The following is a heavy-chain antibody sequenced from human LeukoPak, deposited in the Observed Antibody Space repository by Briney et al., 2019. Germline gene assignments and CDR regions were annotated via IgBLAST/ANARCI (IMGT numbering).Heavy chain of an antibody. D-gene: IGHD3-3*01. Sequence: NPGGSLRLSCAASGFTFSDYSMNWVRQAPGKGLEWVSSITSSGTYIYYADSVKGRFTISRDNAKNSLYLQMNSLRAEDTAVYYCARDGYDFWLTLMDVWGKGTTVTVSS. CDR1: GFTFSDYS. V-gene: IGHV3-21*01. CDR2: ITSSGTYI. J-gene: IGHJ6*04. CDR3: ARDGYDFWLTLMDV.